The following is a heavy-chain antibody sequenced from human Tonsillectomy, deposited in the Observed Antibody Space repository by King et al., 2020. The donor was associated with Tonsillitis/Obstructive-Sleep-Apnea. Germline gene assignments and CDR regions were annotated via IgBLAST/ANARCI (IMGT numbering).Heavy chain of an antibody. CDR2: IYSGGST. CDR3: ARDGPYSSSWYDFYY. V-gene: IGHV3-66*01. D-gene: IGHD6-13*01. J-gene: IGHJ4*02. Sequence: VQLVESGGGLVQPGGSLRLSCAASGFTVSSNYMSWVRQAPGKGLEWVSVIYSGGSTYYADSVKGRFTISRDNSKNTLYLQMNSLRAEAPAVYYCARDGPYSSSWYDFYYWGQGTLVTVSS. CDR1: GFTVSSNY.